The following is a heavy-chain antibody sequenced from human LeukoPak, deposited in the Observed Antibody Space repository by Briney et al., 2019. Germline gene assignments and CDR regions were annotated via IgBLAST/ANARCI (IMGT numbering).Heavy chain of an antibody. Sequence: GGSLRLSCAASGFTFSSYAMSWVRQAPGKGLEWVSSISVSGGSTYYSESVRGRFTISGDNSKITLFLQMNSLRAEDTAVYYCTKVLGNWYFDLWGRGTLVTVSS. CDR1: GFTFSSYA. V-gene: IGHV3-23*01. CDR2: ISVSGGST. J-gene: IGHJ2*01. CDR3: TKVLGNWYFDL.